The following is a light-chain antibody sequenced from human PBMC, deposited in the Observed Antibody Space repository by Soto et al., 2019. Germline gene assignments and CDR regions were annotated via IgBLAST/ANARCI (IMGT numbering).Light chain of an antibody. V-gene: IGKV3-15*01. Sequence: EIVLTQSPSTLSLSTGERATLTCRASQSVSSYLAWYQQKPGQAPRLLIYDTSARATGVPARFSGSRSGPEFTLTINCLQSEDFAIYYCQRYNNWPLTFGGGTKVDIK. CDR1: QSVSSY. CDR2: DTS. J-gene: IGKJ4*01. CDR3: QRYNNWPLT.